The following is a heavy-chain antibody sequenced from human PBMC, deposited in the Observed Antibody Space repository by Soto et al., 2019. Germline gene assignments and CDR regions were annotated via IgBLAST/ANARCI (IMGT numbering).Heavy chain of an antibody. CDR2: IYHSGTT. CDR1: GSSTSSGCY. V-gene: IGHV4-38-2*01. D-gene: IGHD6-13*01. J-gene: IGHJ4*02. Sequence: PSETLSLTCVVSGSSTSSGCYWCFFRQPPGKGLEWIGSIYHSGTTYYNPSLESRVTISLDTSENGFSLKLTSVTAADTAVYFCARSLFTSSWFAGDWGQGSLVTVSS. CDR3: ARSLFTSSWFAGD.